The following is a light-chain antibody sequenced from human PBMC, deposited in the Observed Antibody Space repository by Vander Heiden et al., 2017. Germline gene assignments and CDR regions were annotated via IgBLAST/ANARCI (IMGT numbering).Light chain of an antibody. V-gene: IGKV1-8*01. CDR2: VAS. CDR1: QGISSY. CDR3: QQYYNDPRT. Sequence: AIRMTLAPSSISASTGDRVTITCRASQGISSYLAWYQQEPGKARKLQIDVASTLQRGVPSRFSGSGSGTDFTLTIGFLQSEDFASYYCQQYYNDPRTFGQGTKVEIK. J-gene: IGKJ1*01.